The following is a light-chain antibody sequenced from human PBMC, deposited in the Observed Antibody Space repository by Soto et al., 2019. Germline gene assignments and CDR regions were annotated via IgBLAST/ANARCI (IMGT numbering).Light chain of an antibody. V-gene: IGKV3-20*01. Sequence: NVLTQSPGTLSSYPGERATLSCRASQSVSSSYLAWYQQKPGQAPRLLIYGASSRATGIPDRFSGSGSGTDFTLTISRLEPEDFAVYYCQQYGSSPLTFGGGTKVDIK. CDR1: QSVSSSY. J-gene: IGKJ4*01. CDR3: QQYGSSPLT. CDR2: GAS.